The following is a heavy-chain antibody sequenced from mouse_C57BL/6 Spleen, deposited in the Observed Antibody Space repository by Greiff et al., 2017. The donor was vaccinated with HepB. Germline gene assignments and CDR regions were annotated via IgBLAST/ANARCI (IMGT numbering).Heavy chain of an antibody. CDR3: ARGDDYDVDEYFDY. V-gene: IGHV5-17*01. Sequence: EVKVVESGGGLVKPGGSLKLSCAASGFTFSDYGMHWVRQAPEKGLEWVAYISSGSSTIYYADTVKGRFTISRDNAKNTLFLQMTSLRSEDTAMYYCARGDDYDVDEYFDYWGQGTTLTVSS. J-gene: IGHJ2*01. D-gene: IGHD2-4*01. CDR2: ISSGSSTI. CDR1: GFTFSDYG.